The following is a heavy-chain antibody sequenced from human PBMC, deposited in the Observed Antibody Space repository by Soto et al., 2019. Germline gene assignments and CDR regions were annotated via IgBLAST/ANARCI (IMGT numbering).Heavy chain of an antibody. V-gene: IGHV4-31*03. CDR1: GGSISSGGYY. CDR2: IYYSGST. D-gene: IGHD6-13*01. CDR3: AGDWSAAASCDY. Sequence: QVQLQESRPGLVKPSQTLSLTCTVSGGSISSGGYYWSWIRQHPGKGLEWIGYIYYSGSTYYNPSLKSRVAISVDPSKNHSSLKLSSVNAADTAVYCCAGDWSAAASCDYWGQGTLVTVSS. J-gene: IGHJ4*02.